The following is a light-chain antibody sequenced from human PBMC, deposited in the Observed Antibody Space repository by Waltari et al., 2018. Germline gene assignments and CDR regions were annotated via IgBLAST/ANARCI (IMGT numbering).Light chain of an antibody. CDR3: QTGGHGTWV. J-gene: IGLJ3*02. Sequence: QLVLTQSPSASAPLGASVKLTCTLSSGHTNNIIAWHQQHPTKGPRYLMKVNRDGSHNKGDNVPERFSGSSSGAARYLTSSSLQSEDEADYYCQTGGHGTWVFGGGTKLTVL. V-gene: IGLV4-69*01. CDR1: SGHTNNI. CDR2: VNRDGSH.